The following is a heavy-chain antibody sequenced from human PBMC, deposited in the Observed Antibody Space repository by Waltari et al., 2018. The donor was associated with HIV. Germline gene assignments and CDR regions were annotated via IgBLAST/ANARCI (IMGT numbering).Heavy chain of an antibody. Sequence: QVQLQESGPGLVEPSETLSLTCAVSGYSLSGGYYWDWVRQPPGKGREWIGSIYHSGSTYYNPSLKSRVIISVDTSKNQFSLRLNSVTAADTAVYYCARRAVAGTNWFDPWGQGTLVTVPS. D-gene: IGHD6-19*01. J-gene: IGHJ5*02. CDR1: GYSLSGGYY. V-gene: IGHV4-38-2*01. CDR3: ARRAVAGTNWFDP. CDR2: IYHSGST.